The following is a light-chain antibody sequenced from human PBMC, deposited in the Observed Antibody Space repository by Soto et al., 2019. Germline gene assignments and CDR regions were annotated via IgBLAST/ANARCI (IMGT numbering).Light chain of an antibody. V-gene: IGKV3-20*01. Sequence: EIVLTQSPGTLSLSPGERATLSCRASQSVSSSYLAWYQQKPGQAPRLLIYGASSRATGIPDRFSGSWSGTDFTITISRLEPEDFAVYYCQQYGSSPPFTFGPGTKVDIK. CDR1: QSVSSSY. J-gene: IGKJ3*01. CDR2: GAS. CDR3: QQYGSSPPFT.